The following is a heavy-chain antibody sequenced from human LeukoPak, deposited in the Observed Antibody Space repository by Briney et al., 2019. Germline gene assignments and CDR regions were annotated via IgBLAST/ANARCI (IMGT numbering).Heavy chain of an antibody. J-gene: IGHJ6*02. D-gene: IGHD2-8*01. CDR3: TSRVTTNGGMDV. CDR2: IYPGDSDT. Sequence: GESLKISCEGPRDSFVSYWIGWVRQMPGKGLEWMGIIYPGDSDTRYSPSFQGQVTISADKSISTAYLQWSSLKASDTATYYCTSRVTTNGGMDVWGQGTTVTVSS. V-gene: IGHV5-51*01. CDR1: RDSFVSYW.